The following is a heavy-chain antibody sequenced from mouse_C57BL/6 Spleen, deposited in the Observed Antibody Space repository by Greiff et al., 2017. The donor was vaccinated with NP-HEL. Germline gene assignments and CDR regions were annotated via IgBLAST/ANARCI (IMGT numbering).Heavy chain of an antibody. V-gene: IGHV1-50*01. J-gene: IGHJ4*01. Sequence: QVQLKQPGAELVKPGASVKLSCKASGYTFTSYWMQWVKQRPGPGLEWIGEIDPSDSYTNYNQKFKGKATLTVDTSSSTAYMQLSSLTSEDSAVYYCARRLIYYDYDGLLDYWGQGTSVTVSS. CDR3: ARRLIYYDYDGLLDY. D-gene: IGHD2-4*01. CDR1: GYTFTSYW. CDR2: IDPSDSYT.